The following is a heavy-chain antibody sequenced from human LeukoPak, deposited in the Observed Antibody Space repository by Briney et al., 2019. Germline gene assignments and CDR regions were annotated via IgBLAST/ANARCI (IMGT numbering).Heavy chain of an antibody. CDR3: ARASGDAYYYYMDV. V-gene: IGHV3-7*01. J-gene: IGHJ6*03. CDR1: GFIFSSYW. D-gene: IGHD2-21*02. Sequence: PGGSLRLSCEVSGFIFSSYWMSWVRQAPGKGLEWVGNINQEGSERNHGDSVNGRFTISRDNAENSLYLQMNSLRAEDTAVYYCARASGDAYYYYMDVWGKGTTVTVSS. CDR2: INQEGSER.